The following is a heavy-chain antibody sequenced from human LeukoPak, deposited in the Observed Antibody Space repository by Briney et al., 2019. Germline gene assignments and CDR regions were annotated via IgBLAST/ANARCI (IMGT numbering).Heavy chain of an antibody. CDR1: GFTFSDYY. D-gene: IGHD2-15*01. CDR3: ARTGYCSGATCFYYYSYYMDV. Sequence: GGSLRLSCAASGFTFSDYYMTWIRQAPGKGLEWVSYISSSGTTKYYADSVKGRFTISRDNAKKSLYLQMNSLRAEDTGVYYCARTGYCSGATCFYYYSYYMDVWGKGTTVTVSS. V-gene: IGHV3-11*04. J-gene: IGHJ6*03. CDR2: ISSSGTTK.